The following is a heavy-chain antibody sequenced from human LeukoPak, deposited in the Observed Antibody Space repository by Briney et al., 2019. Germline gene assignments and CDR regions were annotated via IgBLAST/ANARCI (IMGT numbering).Heavy chain of an antibody. D-gene: IGHD3-10*01. V-gene: IGHV3-30*18. J-gene: IGHJ4*02. CDR3: AKDRDRFTLVRGVD. CDR1: GFNFSTFG. CDR2: ISFGADNK. Sequence: GGSLRLSCAASGFNFSTFGFHWFRQAPGKGLEWEAVISFGADNKFYADSVKGRFTISRDYSKNTLYLQMNSLRGEDTALYYCAKDRDRFTLVRGVDWGQGTLVTVSS.